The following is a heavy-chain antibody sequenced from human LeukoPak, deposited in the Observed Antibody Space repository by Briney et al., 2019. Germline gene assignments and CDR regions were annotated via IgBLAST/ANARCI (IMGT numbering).Heavy chain of an antibody. CDR1: GGTFSSYA. V-gene: IGHV1-69*05. Sequence: ASVKVSCRASGGTFSSYAISWVRQAPGQGLEWMGGIIPIFGTANYAQKFQGRVTITTDESTSTAYMELSSLRSEDTAVYYCASALHSSSWSPQALDYWGQGTLVTVSS. CDR2: IIPIFGTA. CDR3: ASALHSSSWSPQALDY. D-gene: IGHD6-13*01. J-gene: IGHJ4*02.